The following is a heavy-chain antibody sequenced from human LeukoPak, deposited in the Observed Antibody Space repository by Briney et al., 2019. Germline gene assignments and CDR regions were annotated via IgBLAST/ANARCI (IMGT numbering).Heavy chain of an antibody. CDR1: GFTFNSYS. V-gene: IGHV3-21*01. CDR3: ARDPGPIIVVVM. CDR2: ISSSSSYI. J-gene: IGHJ4*02. D-gene: IGHD3-22*01. Sequence: GGSLRLSCAASGFTFNSYSMNWVRQAPGKGLEWVSSISSSSSYIYYADSVKGRFTISRDNAKNSLYLQMNSLRAEDTAVYYRARDPGPIIVVVMWGQGTLVTVSS.